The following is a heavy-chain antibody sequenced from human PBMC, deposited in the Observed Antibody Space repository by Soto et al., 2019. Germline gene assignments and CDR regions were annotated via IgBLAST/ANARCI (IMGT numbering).Heavy chain of an antibody. J-gene: IGHJ4*01. Sequence: GGSLRLSCAASGFNFNHYAMNWVRQTPGKGLEWVSFISRSSETIYYADAVKGRFTISRDNGKNSLYLQVNSLRAEDTAVYYCARYGSGSNLKDPFDYWGDGTLVTVSS. CDR1: GFNFNHYA. D-gene: IGHD3-10*01. CDR3: ARYGSGSNLKDPFDY. CDR2: ISRSSETI. V-gene: IGHV3-48*01.